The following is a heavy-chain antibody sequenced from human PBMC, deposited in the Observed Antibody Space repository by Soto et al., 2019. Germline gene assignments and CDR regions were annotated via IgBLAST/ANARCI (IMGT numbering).Heavy chain of an antibody. CDR2: IKSRTDGMTT. Sequence: EVQLVESGGGLVEPGVSLRLSCAASGFTFSNTWMSWVRQAPGKGLEWVGRIKSRTDGMTTDYAAPVKGRFTISRDDSKNTWYLQMNSLNTDDTVLYYCTTAPFQRACAIFDYWGQGTLVTVSS. CDR3: TTAPFQRACAIFDY. CDR1: GFTFSNTW. J-gene: IGHJ4*02. V-gene: IGHV3-15*01.